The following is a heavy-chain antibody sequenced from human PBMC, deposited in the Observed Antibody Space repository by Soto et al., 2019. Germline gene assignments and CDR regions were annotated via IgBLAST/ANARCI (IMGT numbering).Heavy chain of an antibody. Sequence: SETLSLTCTVSGGSVSSGDYYWSWIRQPPGKGLEWIGYIYYSGSTYYNPSLKSRVTISVDTSKNQFSLKLSSVTAADTAVYYCARESETYYYDSSGYKGVNWFDPWGQGTLVTVSS. D-gene: IGHD3-22*01. CDR2: IYYSGST. CDR3: ARESETYYYDSSGYKGVNWFDP. CDR1: GGSVSSGDYY. J-gene: IGHJ5*02. V-gene: IGHV4-30-4*01.